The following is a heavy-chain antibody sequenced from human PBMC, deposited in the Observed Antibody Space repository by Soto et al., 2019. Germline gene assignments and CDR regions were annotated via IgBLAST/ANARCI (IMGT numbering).Heavy chain of an antibody. CDR3: AHTIVGVTLFDY. CDR2: IYWDDDK. Sequence: QITLKESGPTLVKPTQTLTLTCTFSGFSLSTSGVGVGWIRQPPGKALEWLALIYWDDDKRYSPSLKSRLTLTKDTSKNQVVLTMTNMDPVDTATYYCAHTIVGVTLFDYWGQGTLVTVSS. D-gene: IGHD1-26*01. V-gene: IGHV2-5*02. J-gene: IGHJ4*02. CDR1: GFSLSTSGVG.